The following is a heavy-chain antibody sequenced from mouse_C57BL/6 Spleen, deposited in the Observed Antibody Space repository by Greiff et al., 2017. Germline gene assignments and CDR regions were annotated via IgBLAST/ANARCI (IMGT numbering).Heavy chain of an antibody. J-gene: IGHJ1*03. Sequence: QVQLQQPGTELVKPGASVKLSCKASGYTFTSYWMHWVKQRPGQGLEWIGNINPSNGGTNYNAKFKSKATLTVDQSSSTAYMQLSSLTSDESAVYYCARGGTTVAATGDWYFDVWGTGTTVTVSS. D-gene: IGHD1-1*01. CDR3: ARGGTTVAATGDWYFDV. CDR2: INPSNGGT. CDR1: GYTFTSYW. V-gene: IGHV1-53*01.